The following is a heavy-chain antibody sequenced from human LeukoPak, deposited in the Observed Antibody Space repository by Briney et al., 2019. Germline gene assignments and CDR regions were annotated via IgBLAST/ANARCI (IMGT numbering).Heavy chain of an antibody. D-gene: IGHD3-22*01. CDR1: GYTFTDYY. Sequence: ASVKVSCKASGYTFTDYYMHWARQAPGQGLEWMGWINPNSGGTNYAQKFQGRVTMTRDTSISTAYMKLSRLRSDDTAAYYCARQSYYYDSSGYRHDAFYICGQGTMGTVSS. V-gene: IGHV1-2*02. J-gene: IGHJ3*02. CDR2: INPNSGGT. CDR3: ARQSYYYDSSGYRHDAFYI.